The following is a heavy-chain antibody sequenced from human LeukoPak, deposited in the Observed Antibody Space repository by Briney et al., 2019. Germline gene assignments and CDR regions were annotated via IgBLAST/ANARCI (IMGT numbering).Heavy chain of an antibody. CDR1: GYTLTELS. CDR3: ARDDYGGNSGLFDY. CDR2: FDPEDGET. J-gene: IGHJ4*02. V-gene: IGHV1-24*01. Sequence: RASVKVSCKVSGYTLTELSMHWVRQAPGKGLEWMGGFDPEDGETIYAQKFQGRVTMTTDTSTSTAYMELRSLRSDDTAVYYCARDDYGGNSGLFDYWGQGTRVTVSS. D-gene: IGHD4-23*01.